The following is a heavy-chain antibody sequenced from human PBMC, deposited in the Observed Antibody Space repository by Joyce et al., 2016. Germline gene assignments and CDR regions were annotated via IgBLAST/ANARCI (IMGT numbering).Heavy chain of an antibody. J-gene: IGHJ4*02. CDR2: VNPADSAT. Sequence: EVQLVQSGAEVKKPGESLKISCSASGYSFTEYWIGWVRQMPGKGLEWMGSVNPADSATRYSPSFQGQVTFSADKSITTAYLQWSGLKASDTAIYFCARRSIEVAAWFFDHWGQGTLVTVSS. CDR1: GYSFTEYW. D-gene: IGHD6-19*01. V-gene: IGHV5-51*01. CDR3: ARRSIEVAAWFFDH.